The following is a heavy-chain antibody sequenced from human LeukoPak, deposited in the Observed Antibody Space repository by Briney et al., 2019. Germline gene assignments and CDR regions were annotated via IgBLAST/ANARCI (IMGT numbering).Heavy chain of an antibody. J-gene: IGHJ4*02. CDR3: AKDPATIRYCSSTSCA. Sequence: GGSLRLSCAASGFTFSSYAMSWVRQAPGKGLELVSAISGSGGSTYYADSVKGRFTISRDNSKNTLYLQMNSLRAEDTAVYYCAKDPATIRYCSSTSCAWGQGTLVTVSS. D-gene: IGHD2-2*01. CDR1: GFTFSSYA. CDR2: ISGSGGST. V-gene: IGHV3-23*01.